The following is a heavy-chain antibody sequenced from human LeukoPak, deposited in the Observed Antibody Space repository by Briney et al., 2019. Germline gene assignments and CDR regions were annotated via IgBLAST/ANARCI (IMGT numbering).Heavy chain of an antibody. CDR2: ITSSGETT. J-gene: IGHJ4*02. CDR3: AKGWETHGFRGFFDY. D-gene: IGHD3-10*01. CDR1: GSIPFNSYS. Sequence: GGSLRLSCAASGSIPFNSYSMSWVRQAPGKGLEWVSAITSSGETTYYADSVKGRFTISRDSSKNTVYLQMNSLRAEDTAVYYCAKGWETHGFRGFFDYWGQGTLVTVSS. V-gene: IGHV3-23*01.